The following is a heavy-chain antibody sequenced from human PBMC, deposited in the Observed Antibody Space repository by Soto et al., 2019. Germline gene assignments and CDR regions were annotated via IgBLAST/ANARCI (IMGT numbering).Heavy chain of an antibody. CDR3: ARAEADREEITMIVVVAYYYYGMDV. D-gene: IGHD3-22*01. Sequence: SVKVSGKASGVTFSSYAISWVRQAPGQGLEWMGGIIPIFGTANYAQKFQGRVTITADESTSTAYMELSSLRSEDTAVYYCARAEADREEITMIVVVAYYYYGMDVWGQGTTVTVSS. J-gene: IGHJ6*02. V-gene: IGHV1-69*13. CDR1: GVTFSSYA. CDR2: IIPIFGTA.